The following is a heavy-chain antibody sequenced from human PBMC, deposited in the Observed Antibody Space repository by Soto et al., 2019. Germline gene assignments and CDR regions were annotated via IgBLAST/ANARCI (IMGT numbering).Heavy chain of an antibody. J-gene: IGHJ6*02. CDR3: ARGKSSPVVSDPINGMDV. CDR2: ISYDGSNK. Sequence: GGSLRLSCAASGFTFSSYAMHWVRQAPGKGLEWVAVISYDGSNKYYADSVKGRFTIPRDNSKNTLYLQMNSLRAEDTAMYYCARGKSSPVVSDPINGMDVWGQGTTVTVSS. V-gene: IGHV3-30-3*01. CDR1: GFTFSSYA. D-gene: IGHD3-22*01.